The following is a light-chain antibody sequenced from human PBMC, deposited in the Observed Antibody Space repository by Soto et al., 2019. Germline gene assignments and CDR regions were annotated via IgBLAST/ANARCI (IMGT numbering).Light chain of an antibody. CDR2: VNS. CDR1: SSNIGAGYD. J-gene: IGLJ1*01. CDR3: QSYDSSLSAYV. Sequence: QSVLTQPPSLSGAPGQRVTISCTGSSSNIGAGYDVHWYQQLPGTTPKLLIYVNSNRPSGVPDRFSGSKSGTSASLAITGLQVEDDADYYCQSYDSSLSAYVFGTGTKLTVL. V-gene: IGLV1-40*01.